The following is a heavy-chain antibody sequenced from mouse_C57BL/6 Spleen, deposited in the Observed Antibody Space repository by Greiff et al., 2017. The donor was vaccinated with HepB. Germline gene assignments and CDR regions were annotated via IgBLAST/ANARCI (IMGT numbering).Heavy chain of an antibody. J-gene: IGHJ2*01. D-gene: IGHD2-3*01. CDR2: IDPNSGGT. CDR3: ARIIYDGYSFDY. CDR1: GYTFTSYW. V-gene: IGHV1-72*01. Sequence: QVHVKQPGAELVKPGASVKLSCKASGYTFTSYWMHWVKQRPGRGLEWIGRIDPNSGGTKYNEKFKSKATLTVDKPSSTAYMQLSSLTSEDSAVYYCARIIYDGYSFDYWGQGTTLTVSS.